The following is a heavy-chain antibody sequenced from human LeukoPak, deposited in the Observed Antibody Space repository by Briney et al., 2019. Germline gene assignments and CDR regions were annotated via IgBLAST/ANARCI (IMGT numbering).Heavy chain of an antibody. CDR3: ARAGLGYCSGGSCYWFDP. CDR1: GGSFSGYY. D-gene: IGHD2-15*01. J-gene: IGHJ5*02. Sequence: SETLSLTCAVYGGSFSGYYWSWIRQPPGKGLEWIGEINHSGSTNYNPSLKSRVTISVDTSENQFSLKLSSVTAADTAVYYCARAGLGYCSGGSCYWFDPWGQGTLVTVSS. V-gene: IGHV4-34*01. CDR2: INHSGST.